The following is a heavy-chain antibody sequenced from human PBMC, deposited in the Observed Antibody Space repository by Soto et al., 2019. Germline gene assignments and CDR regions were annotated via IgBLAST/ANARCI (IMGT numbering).Heavy chain of an antibody. CDR2: IYYSGST. V-gene: IGHV4-30-4*01. J-gene: IGHJ4*02. CDR3: ARHTPAISISDH. D-gene: IGHD2-15*01. Sequence: SETRSLTCTVSGGSISSGDYYWSWMRQPPGKGLEWIGSIYYSGSTYYNPSLKSRVTISVDTSKNQFSLKLNSVTAADTAVYYCARHTPAISISDHWGQGTLVTVSS. CDR1: GGSISSGDYY.